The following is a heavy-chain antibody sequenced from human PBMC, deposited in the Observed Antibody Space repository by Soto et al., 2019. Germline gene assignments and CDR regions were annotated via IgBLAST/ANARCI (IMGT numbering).Heavy chain of an antibody. CDR2: ISYDGSNK. J-gene: IGHJ5*02. CDR3: AKDGTVIYGKGWFDP. Sequence: QVQLVESGGGVVQPGRSLRLSCAASGFTFSSYGMHWVRQAPGKGLEWVAVISYDGSNKYYADSVKGRFTISRDNSKNTLYLQMNSLREEETAVYYCAKDGTVIYGKGWFDPWGQGTLVTVSS. V-gene: IGHV3-30*18. D-gene: IGHD1-1*01. CDR1: GFTFSSYG.